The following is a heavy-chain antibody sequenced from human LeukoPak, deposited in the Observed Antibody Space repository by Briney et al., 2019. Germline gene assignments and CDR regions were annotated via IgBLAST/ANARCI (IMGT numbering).Heavy chain of an antibody. D-gene: IGHD5-18*01. J-gene: IGHJ6*03. Sequence: PGGSLRLSCAASGFTFSSYSMNWVRQAPGKGLEWVSSISSSSSYIYYADSVKGRFTISRDNAKDSLYLQMNSLRAEDTAVYYCARDGYSYGPWYYYYMDVWAKGPRSPSP. CDR2: ISSSSSYI. CDR1: GFTFSSYS. V-gene: IGHV3-21*01. CDR3: ARDGYSYGPWYYYYMDV.